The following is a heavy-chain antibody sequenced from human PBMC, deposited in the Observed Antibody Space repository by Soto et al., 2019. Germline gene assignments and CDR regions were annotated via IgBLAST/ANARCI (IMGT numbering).Heavy chain of an antibody. D-gene: IGHD2-2*01. J-gene: IGHJ4*02. CDR2: INHSGST. Sequence: SETLSLTCAVYGGSFSGYYWSWIRQPPGKGLEWIGEINHSGSTNYNPSLKSRVTISVDTSKNQFSLKLSSVTAADTAVYYCARDRRGYCSSTSCYVIGGYFDYWGQGTLVTVSS. CDR3: ARDRRGYCSSTSCYVIGGYFDY. V-gene: IGHV4-34*01. CDR1: GGSFSGYY.